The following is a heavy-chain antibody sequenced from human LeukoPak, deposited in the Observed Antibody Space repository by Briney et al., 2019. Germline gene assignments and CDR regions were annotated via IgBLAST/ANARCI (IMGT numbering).Heavy chain of an antibody. CDR3: ARVRCSSTSCYIFIY. V-gene: IGHV1-2*02. Sequence: ASVKVSCKASGYTFTGYYMRWVRQAPGQGLEWMGWINPNSGGTNYAQKFQGRVTMTRDTSISTAYMELSRLRSDDTAVYYCARVRCSSTSCYIFIYWGQGTLVTVSS. CDR1: GYTFTGYY. J-gene: IGHJ4*02. D-gene: IGHD2-2*02. CDR2: INPNSGGT.